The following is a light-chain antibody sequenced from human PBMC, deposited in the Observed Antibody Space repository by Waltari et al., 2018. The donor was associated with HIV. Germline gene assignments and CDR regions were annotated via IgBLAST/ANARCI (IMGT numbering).Light chain of an antibody. CDR1: QSVRSAS. V-gene: IGKV3-20*01. Sequence: EIVLTQSPDTLSVSPGERATLSCRASQSVRSASLAWYQQKPGQAPRLLIYGASSRAPSIPDRFSGSGAVTDFILTISRLEPEDCAVYYCQQYAASPLTFGGGTKVEIK. CDR2: GAS. J-gene: IGKJ4*01. CDR3: QQYAASPLT.